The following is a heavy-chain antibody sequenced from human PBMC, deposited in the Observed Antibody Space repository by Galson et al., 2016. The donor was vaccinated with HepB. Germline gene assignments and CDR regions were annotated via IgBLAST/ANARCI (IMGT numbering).Heavy chain of an antibody. CDR1: GFTFSRYW. V-gene: IGHV3-21*06. CDR3: ARDLLMGHTRGIFDI. Sequence: SLRLSCATSGFTFSRYWMSWVRQSPGKGLEWVSAISGSSDYLYYADSVRGRFTISRDNTKNSLYLQMNGLRADDTALYYCARDLLMGHTRGIFDIWGQGTPVAVSS. D-gene: IGHD2-8*02. CDR2: ISGSSDYL. J-gene: IGHJ3*02.